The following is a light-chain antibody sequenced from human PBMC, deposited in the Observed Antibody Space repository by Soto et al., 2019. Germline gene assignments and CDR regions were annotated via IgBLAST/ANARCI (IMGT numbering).Light chain of an antibody. V-gene: IGLV1-44*01. J-gene: IGLJ3*02. CDR2: SNN. CDR1: SSNIGSNT. CDR3: AAWDDSLNGGV. Sequence: QSVLTQPPSASGTPGQRVTISCSGSSSNIGSNTVNWYQQLPGTAPKLIIYSNNQRPSGVPDRFSGSKSGTSASLAISGLQSEDEADYDCAAWDDSLNGGVFGGGTKLTVL.